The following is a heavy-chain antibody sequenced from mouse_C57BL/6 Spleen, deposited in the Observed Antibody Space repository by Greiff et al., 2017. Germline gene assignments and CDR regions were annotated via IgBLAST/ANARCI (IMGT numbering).Heavy chain of an antibody. V-gene: IGHV1-55*01. CDR3: ARGSPDFDY. CDR1: GYTFTSYW. J-gene: IGHJ2*01. CDR2: IYPGSGST. Sequence: VQLQQSGAELVKPGASVKMSCKASGYTFTSYWITWVKQRPGQGLEWIGDIYPGSGSTNFNEKFKSKATLTVDTSSSTAYMQLSSLTSEDSAVYYCARGSPDFDYWGQGTTLTVSS.